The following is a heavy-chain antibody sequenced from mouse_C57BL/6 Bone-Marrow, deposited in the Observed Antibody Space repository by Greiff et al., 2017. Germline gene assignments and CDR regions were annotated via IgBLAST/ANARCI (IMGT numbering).Heavy chain of an antibody. CDR3: ARRNCGNFHWYFDV. CDR2: IYPGDGDT. D-gene: IGHD2-1*01. J-gene: IGHJ1*03. Sequence: QVQLQQSGPELVKPGASVKISCKASGYAFSSSWMNWVKQRPGKGLEWIGRIYPGDGDTNYNGQFKGKATLTADKSSSTANMQLSSLTSEGSEVYFCARRNCGNFHWYFDVWGTGTTVTVSS. V-gene: IGHV1-82*01. CDR1: GYAFSSSW.